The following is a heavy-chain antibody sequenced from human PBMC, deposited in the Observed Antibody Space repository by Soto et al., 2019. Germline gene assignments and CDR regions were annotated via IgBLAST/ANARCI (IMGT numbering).Heavy chain of an antibody. CDR1: GYSFTSYW. CDR3: ARGNYDYVWWSYPNPLFDS. V-gene: IGHV5-10-1*01. J-gene: IGHJ5*01. CDR2: IDPSDSYT. Sequence: GEYLKISCKGSGYSFTSYWISWVRQMPGKGLEWMGRIDPSDSYTNYSPSFQGHVTISADKSISTAYLQWSSLKASDTAMYYCARGNYDYVWWSYPNPLFDSWGQGTLVTVSS. D-gene: IGHD3-16*02.